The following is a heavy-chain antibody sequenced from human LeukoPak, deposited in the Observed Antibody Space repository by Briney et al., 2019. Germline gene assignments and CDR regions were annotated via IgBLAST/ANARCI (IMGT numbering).Heavy chain of an antibody. J-gene: IGHJ4*02. V-gene: IGHV3-48*01. D-gene: IGHD2-15*01. Sequence: GGSLRLSCAASGFNFNIFAMNWVRQAPGKGLEWVAYVSTTGTSIYYADSVKGRFTISRDNAKSSLYLQMNSLRVEDTAVYFCARVEGYCRGGNCYSVDYWGQGTLVTVSS. CDR3: ARVEGYCRGGNCYSVDY. CDR2: VSTTGTSI. CDR1: GFNFNIFA.